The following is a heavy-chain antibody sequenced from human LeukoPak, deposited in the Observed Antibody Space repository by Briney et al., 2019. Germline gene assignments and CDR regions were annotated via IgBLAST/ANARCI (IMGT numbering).Heavy chain of an antibody. D-gene: IGHD2-21*02. CDR3: ARRSPAYCGGDCYLDC. CDR1: GYTFTNYY. CDR2: INPSGGST. V-gene: IGHV1-46*01. Sequence: ASVEVSCKASGYTFTNYYLFWVRQAPGQGLEWMGVINPSGGSTSYAQKFQGRVTMTRDTSTSTVYMELSSLRSEDTAVYYCARRSPAYCGGDCYLDCWGQGTLVTVSS. J-gene: IGHJ4*02.